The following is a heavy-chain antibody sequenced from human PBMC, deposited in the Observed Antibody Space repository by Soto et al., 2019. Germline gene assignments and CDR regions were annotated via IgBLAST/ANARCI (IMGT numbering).Heavy chain of an antibody. J-gene: IGHJ6*03. CDR3: ATGSYPPTIWFGELKNYYYYMDV. Sequence: ASVKVSCKVSGYTLTELSMHWVRQAPGKGLEWMGGFDPEDGETIYAQKFQGRVTMTEDTSTDTAYMELSSLRSEDTAVYYCATGSYPPTIWFGELKNYYYYMDVWGKGTTVTVSS. V-gene: IGHV1-24*01. CDR2: FDPEDGET. CDR1: GYTLTELS. D-gene: IGHD3-10*01.